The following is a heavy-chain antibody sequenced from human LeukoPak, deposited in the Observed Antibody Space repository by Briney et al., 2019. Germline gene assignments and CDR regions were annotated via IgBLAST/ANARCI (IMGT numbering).Heavy chain of an antibody. CDR1: GGSISTDAYY. Sequence: SETLSLTCTVSGGSISTDAYYWAWIRQPPGKGLEWIGSIYYSGSTSYNPSLKSRVTISVDTSKNQFSLKLSSVTAADTAVYYCARVKGYYGSGSYSLDYWGQGTLVTVSS. J-gene: IGHJ4*02. CDR2: IYYSGST. D-gene: IGHD3-10*01. CDR3: ARVKGYYGSGSYSLDY. V-gene: IGHV4-39*01.